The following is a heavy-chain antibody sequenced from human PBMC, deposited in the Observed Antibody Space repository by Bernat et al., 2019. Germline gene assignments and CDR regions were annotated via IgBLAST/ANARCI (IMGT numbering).Heavy chain of an antibody. CDR1: GFTFRSYW. V-gene: IGHV3-7*03. CDR2: IKQDGSEK. Sequence: EVQLVESGGGLVQPGGSLRLSCAASGFTFRSYWMSWVRQVSGKGLEWVANIKQDGSEKNYVDSVKGRFTISRDNAKNSLYLQMNTLRAEDTVVYYCARRAGIGVGSYYYYYAMDVWGQGTTVTVSS. CDR3: ARRAGIGVGSYYYYYAMDV. D-gene: IGHD3-3*01. J-gene: IGHJ6*02.